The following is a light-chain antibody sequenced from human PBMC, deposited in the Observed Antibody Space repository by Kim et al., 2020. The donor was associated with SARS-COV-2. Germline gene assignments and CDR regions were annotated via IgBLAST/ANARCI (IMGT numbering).Light chain of an antibody. CDR3: NSRDSSGNLWV. CDR1: SLRSYY. Sequence: SSELTQDPAVSVALGQTVRITCQGDSLRSYYASWYQQKPGQAPVLVIYGKNNRHSGIPDRFSGSSSGNTASLTITGAQAEDEADYYCNSRDSSGNLWVFG. J-gene: IGLJ3*02. CDR2: GKN. V-gene: IGLV3-19*01.